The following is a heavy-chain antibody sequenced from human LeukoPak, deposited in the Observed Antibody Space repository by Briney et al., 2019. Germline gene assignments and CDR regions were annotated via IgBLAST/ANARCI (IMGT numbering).Heavy chain of an antibody. CDR1: GFTFSSYN. D-gene: IGHD5-12*01. CDR2: ISSSSSYI. Sequence: GSLRLSCAASGFTFSSYNMKWVRQAPGKGLEWVSSISSSSSYIYYADSVKGRFTISRDNAKNALYLQMNSLRAEDTAVYYCARWYSGYDPKPLDYWGQGTLVTVSS. V-gene: IGHV3-21*01. CDR3: ARWYSGYDPKPLDY. J-gene: IGHJ4*02.